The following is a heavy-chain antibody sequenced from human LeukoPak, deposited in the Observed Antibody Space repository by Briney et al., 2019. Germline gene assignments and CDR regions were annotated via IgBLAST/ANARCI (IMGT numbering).Heavy chain of an antibody. Sequence: SGGSLRLSCAASGFSFSNYWMHWVRQAPGKGLVWVSHIKSDGSSTSYADAVKARFTISRDNAKNTLYLQMNSLRAEDTAVYYCARGGYSYGYGYWGQGTLVTVFS. V-gene: IGHV3-74*01. CDR2: IKSDGSST. J-gene: IGHJ4*02. D-gene: IGHD5-18*01. CDR3: ARGGYSYGYGY. CDR1: GFSFSNYW.